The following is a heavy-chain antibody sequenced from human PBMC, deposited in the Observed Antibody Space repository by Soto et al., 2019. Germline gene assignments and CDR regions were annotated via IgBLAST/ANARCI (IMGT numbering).Heavy chain of an antibody. CDR1: GFTFSSYS. J-gene: IGHJ4*02. Sequence: EVQLVESGGGLVKPGGSLRLSCAASGFTFSSYSMNWVRQAPGKGLEWVSSISSSSSYIYYADSVKGRFTISRDNAKNSLYLQMNSLRAEDTAVYYCARGKVVVITPPFDYWGQGTLVTVSS. D-gene: IGHD3-22*01. CDR3: ARGKVVVITPPFDY. V-gene: IGHV3-21*01. CDR2: ISSSSSYI.